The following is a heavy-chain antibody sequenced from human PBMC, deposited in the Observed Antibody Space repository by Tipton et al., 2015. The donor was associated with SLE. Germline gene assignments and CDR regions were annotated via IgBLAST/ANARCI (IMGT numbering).Heavy chain of an antibody. V-gene: IGHV4-30-2*01. D-gene: IGHD3-3*01. CDR3: ARAKGVDFWSGYGDYYYYYMDV. CDR1: GDSITGGAFS. CDR2: VYFGGSS. J-gene: IGHJ6*03. Sequence: TLSLTCTVSGDSITGGAFSWSWIRQPPGMGLEWIGYVYFGGSSFYNPSLKSRLSISADRSNNQFSLRLRSVTAADTAVYYCARAKGVDFWSGYGDYYYYYMDVWGKGTTVTVSS.